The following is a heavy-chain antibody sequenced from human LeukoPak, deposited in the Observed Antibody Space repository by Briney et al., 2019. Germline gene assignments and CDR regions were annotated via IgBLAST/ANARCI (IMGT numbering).Heavy chain of an antibody. CDR3: ARGYYDRSGSNFDY. CDR1: GYTFTRYG. CDR2: ISAYNGNT. J-gene: IGHJ4*02. D-gene: IGHD3-22*01. V-gene: IGHV1-18*01. Sequence: GSVRVSCKASGYTFTRYGISWVRQAPGEGGEGVGWISAYNGNTKYAQTLQGRLTIPTDTSTSTAYIELRSLRSDDTAVYYCARGYYDRSGSNFDYWGQGTLVTVSS.